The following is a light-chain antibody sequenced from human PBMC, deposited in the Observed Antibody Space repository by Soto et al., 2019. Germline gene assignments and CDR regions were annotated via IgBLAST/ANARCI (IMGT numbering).Light chain of an antibody. CDR2: GVS. V-gene: IGKV3-20*01. CDR3: LQYGSSPWT. CDR1: QSVSSNY. J-gene: IGKJ1*01. Sequence: EIVLTQSPGTLSLSPGERATLSFRASQSVSSNYLAWYQQKPGQAPRLLMYGVSSRATGIPDRFSVSGSGTDFTLTISRLEPEDFAVYYCLQYGSSPWTFGQGTKVEIK.